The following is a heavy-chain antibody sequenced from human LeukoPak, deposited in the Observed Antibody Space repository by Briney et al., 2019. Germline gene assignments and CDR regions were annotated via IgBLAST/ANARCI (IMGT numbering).Heavy chain of an antibody. Sequence: GGSLRLSCAASEFSVGSNYMTWVRQVPGKGLEWVANIKTDGSQIYYVDSVKGRFTISRDNAKNSLYLQMNSLRAEDTAVYYCARDLNWETYWGQGTLVSVSS. J-gene: IGHJ4*02. CDR1: EFSVGSNY. V-gene: IGHV3-7*01. CDR2: IKTDGSQI. D-gene: IGHD7-27*01. CDR3: ARDLNWETY.